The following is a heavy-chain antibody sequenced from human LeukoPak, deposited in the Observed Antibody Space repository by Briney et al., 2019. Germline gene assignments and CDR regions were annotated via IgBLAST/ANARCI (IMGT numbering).Heavy chain of an antibody. D-gene: IGHD6-19*01. CDR3: ARGLAVARYYYYGMDV. CDR2: IYYSGST. J-gene: IGHJ6*02. CDR1: SGSISSYY. V-gene: IGHV4-59*01. Sequence: SETLSLTCTVSSGSISSYYWSWIRQPPGKGLEWIGYIYYSGSTNYNPSLKSRVTISVDTSKNQFSLKLSSVTAADTAVYYCARGLAVARYYYYGMDVWGQGTTVTVSS.